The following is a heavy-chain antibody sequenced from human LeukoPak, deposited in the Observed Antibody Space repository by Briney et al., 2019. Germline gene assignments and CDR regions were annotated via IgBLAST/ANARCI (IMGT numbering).Heavy chain of an antibody. D-gene: IGHD4-17*01. Sequence: SETLSLTCAVYGGSFSGHYWSWIRQPPGKGLEWIGSIYHSGSTYYNPSLKSRVTISVDTSKNQFSLKLSSVTAADTAVYYCARLVTVTTGGYYFDYWGQGTLVTVSS. CDR3: ARLVTVTTGGYYFDY. CDR1: GGSFSGHY. CDR2: IYHSGST. J-gene: IGHJ4*02. V-gene: IGHV4-34*01.